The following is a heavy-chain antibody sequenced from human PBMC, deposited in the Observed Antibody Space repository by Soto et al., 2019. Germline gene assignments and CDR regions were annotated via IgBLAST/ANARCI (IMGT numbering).Heavy chain of an antibody. Sequence: QVQLVQSGAEVKKPGSSVKVSCKASGGTLSNYGISWVRQAPGQGLEWMGGIIPVFGTANYAQKFQGRVTITADESTTTVYMDVSSLRSDDTAVYYCARGDAPKIGVTTYYGMDVWGQGTTVTVSS. D-gene: IGHD4-17*01. J-gene: IGHJ6*02. CDR3: ARGDAPKIGVTTYYGMDV. CDR2: IIPVFGTA. V-gene: IGHV1-69*12. CDR1: GGTLSNYG.